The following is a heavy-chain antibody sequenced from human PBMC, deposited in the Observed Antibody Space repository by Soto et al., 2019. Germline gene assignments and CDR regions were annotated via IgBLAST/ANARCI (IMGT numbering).Heavy chain of an antibody. CDR2: ISPSGATT. CDR3: ARRGKTSIEYNYAMDV. Sequence: DVQLVESGGGLGQPGGSLRLSCAASGFTFGYYSMNWVRQAPGKGLEWISYISPSGATTYYADSVKGRFTISRDDAESSLFLQMNSLRDEDTAVYYCARRGKTSIEYNYAMDVWGQGTTVTVSS. V-gene: IGHV3-48*02. D-gene: IGHD5-12*01. CDR1: GFTFGYYS. J-gene: IGHJ6*02.